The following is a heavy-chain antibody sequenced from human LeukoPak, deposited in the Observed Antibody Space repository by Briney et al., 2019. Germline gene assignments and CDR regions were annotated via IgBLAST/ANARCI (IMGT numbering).Heavy chain of an antibody. J-gene: IGHJ5*02. V-gene: IGHV3-30*18. Sequence: PGGSLRLSCAASGFTFSSYGMHWVRQAPGKGLERVAVISYDGSNKYYADSVKGRFTISRDNSKNTLYLQMNSLRAEYTAVYYCAKDLMDYYGPHWFDPWGQGTLVTVSS. D-gene: IGHD3-10*01. CDR2: ISYDGSNK. CDR1: GFTFSSYG. CDR3: AKDLMDYYGPHWFDP.